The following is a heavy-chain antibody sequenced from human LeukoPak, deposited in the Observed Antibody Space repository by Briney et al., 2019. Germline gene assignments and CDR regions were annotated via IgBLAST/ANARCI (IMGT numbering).Heavy chain of an antibody. CDR1: GGSISSGEYY. Sequence: SQTLSLTCTVSGGSISSGEYYWSWIRQHPGKGLEWIGYIYYSGSTYYNPSLKSRVTISVDTSKNQFSLTSVTTADTAMYYCARVEAATTNPRFGFWGQGALVTVSS. V-gene: IGHV4-31*03. CDR2: IYYSGST. CDR3: ARVEAATTNPRFGF. D-gene: IGHD5-24*01. J-gene: IGHJ4*02.